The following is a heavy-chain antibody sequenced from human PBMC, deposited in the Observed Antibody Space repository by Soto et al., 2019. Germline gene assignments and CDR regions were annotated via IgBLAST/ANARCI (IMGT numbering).Heavy chain of an antibody. Sequence: QVQLVQSGAEVKKPGSSVKVSCKASGGTFSSYSINWVRQAPGQGLEWMGEIIPIFGTANFAQKFQGRVTITADESTSTAYMELSSLRSEDTAVYYCARDGGRHSGGIDYWGQGTRVTVSS. V-gene: IGHV1-69*01. D-gene: IGHD1-26*01. CDR2: IIPIFGTA. J-gene: IGHJ4*02. CDR1: GGTFSSYS. CDR3: ARDGGRHSGGIDY.